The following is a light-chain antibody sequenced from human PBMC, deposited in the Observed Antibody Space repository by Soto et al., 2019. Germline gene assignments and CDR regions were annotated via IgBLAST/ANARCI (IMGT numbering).Light chain of an antibody. CDR3: SSYTSSNTLYV. Sequence: QSALTQPASVSGSPGQSIAISCTGTTSDVGAYNLVSWYQQHPGKAPKLMIYDVSNRPSGISDRFSASKSGNTASLTISGLQAEDEADYYCSSYTSSNTLYVFGTGTKLTVL. V-gene: IGLV2-14*01. CDR2: DVS. J-gene: IGLJ1*01. CDR1: TSDVGAYNL.